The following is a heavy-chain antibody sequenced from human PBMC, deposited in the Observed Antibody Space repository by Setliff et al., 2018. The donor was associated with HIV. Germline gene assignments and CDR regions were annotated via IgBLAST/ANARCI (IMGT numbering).Heavy chain of an antibody. D-gene: IGHD6-19*01. J-gene: IGHJ3*02. CDR3: AKDLSVRGSGFKGASAI. Sequence: GGSLRLSCVVSGFIFSDHYIDWVRQAPGKGLEWVARIRNKANGGTTEYVASVKGRFTISRDDSENSLYLQMNSLKTDDTAVYYCAKDLSVRGSGFKGASAIWGQGTKVTVSS. CDR1: GFIFSDHY. CDR2: IRNKANGGTT. V-gene: IGHV3-72*01.